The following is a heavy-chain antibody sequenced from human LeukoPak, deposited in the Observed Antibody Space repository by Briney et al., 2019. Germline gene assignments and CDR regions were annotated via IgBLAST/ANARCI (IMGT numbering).Heavy chain of an antibody. J-gene: IGHJ3*02. Sequence: SSETLSLTCNVSGGSISSWFWNWIRQPPGKGLEWIGYIYHSGTTKYNPSLKSRVTISIDTSKNQFSLRLSSVTAADTAVYYCARFSDFWSGYCRHDAFDIWGQGTTVTVSS. V-gene: IGHV4-59*01. CDR1: GGSISSWF. D-gene: IGHD3-3*01. CDR3: ARFSDFWSGYCRHDAFDI. CDR2: IYHSGTT.